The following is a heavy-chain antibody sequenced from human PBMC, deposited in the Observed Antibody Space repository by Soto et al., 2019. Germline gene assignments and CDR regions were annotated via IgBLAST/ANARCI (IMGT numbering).Heavy chain of an antibody. CDR2: MNPNSGNT. CDR1: GYTFTSYD. CDR3: AGEEFYGMDV. Sequence: QVQLVQSGAEVKKPGASVKVSCKASGYTFTSYDINWVRQATGQGLEWMGWMNPNSGNTGYAQKFQGRVTMTRNTSINTAYNEPRKLRTEDTGGYFCAGEEFYGMDVWGQGTTVTVSS. J-gene: IGHJ6*02. V-gene: IGHV1-8*01.